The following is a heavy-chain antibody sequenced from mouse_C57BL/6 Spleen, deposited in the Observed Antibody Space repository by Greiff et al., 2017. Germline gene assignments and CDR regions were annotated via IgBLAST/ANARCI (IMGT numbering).Heavy chain of an antibody. V-gene: IGHV1-64*01. J-gene: IGHJ1*03. CDR2: IHPTSGST. D-gene: IGHD4-1*01. CDR3: ARNWEEYFDV. Sequence: QVQLQQPGAELVKPGASVKLSCKASGYTFTSYWMHWVKQRPGQGLEWIGMIHPTSGSTNYNEKFKSKATLTVDKSSSTAYMQLSSLTSEDSAFYYCARNWEEYFDVWGTGTTVTVSS. CDR1: GYTFTSYW.